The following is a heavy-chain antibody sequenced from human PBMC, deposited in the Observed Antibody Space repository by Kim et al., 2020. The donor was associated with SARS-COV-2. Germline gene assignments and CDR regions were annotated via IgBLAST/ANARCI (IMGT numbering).Heavy chain of an antibody. D-gene: IGHD2-21*02. Sequence: GGSLRLSCAASGFTFSSYAMHWVRQAPGKGLEWVAVISYDGSNKYYADSVKGRFTISRDNSKNTLYLQMNSLRAEDTAVYYCARGPPTIVVVTAPSPDFDYWGQGTLVTVSS. V-gene: IGHV3-30*04. CDR3: ARGPPTIVVVTAPSPDFDY. CDR1: GFTFSSYA. CDR2: ISYDGSNK. J-gene: IGHJ4*02.